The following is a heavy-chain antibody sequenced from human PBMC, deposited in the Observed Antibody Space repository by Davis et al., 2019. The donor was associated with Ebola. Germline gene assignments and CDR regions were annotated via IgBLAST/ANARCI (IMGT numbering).Heavy chain of an antibody. V-gene: IGHV1-18*01. CDR1: GYTFTSYG. CDR2: ISAYNGNT. D-gene: IGHD3-22*01. Sequence: ASVKVSCKASGYTFTSYGISWVRQAPGQGLEWTGWISAYNGNTNYAQKLQGRVTMTTDTSTSTAYMELRSLRSDDTAVYYCARAITMIVVTNWFDPWGQGTLVTVSS. J-gene: IGHJ5*02. CDR3: ARAITMIVVTNWFDP.